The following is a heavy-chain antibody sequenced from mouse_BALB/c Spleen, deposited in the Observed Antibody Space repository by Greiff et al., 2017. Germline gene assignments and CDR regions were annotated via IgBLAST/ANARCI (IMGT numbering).Heavy chain of an antibody. CDR3: TRRYLYAMDY. Sequence: EVKVEESGGGLVQPGGSMKLSCVASGFTFSNYWMNWVRQSPEKGLEWVAKIRLKSNNYATHYAESVKGRFTISRDDSKSSVYLQMNNLRAEDTGIYYCTRRYLYAMDYWGQGTSVTVSS. J-gene: IGHJ4*01. CDR1: GFTFSNYW. CDR2: IRLKSNNYAT. D-gene: IGHD2-14*01. V-gene: IGHV6-6*02.